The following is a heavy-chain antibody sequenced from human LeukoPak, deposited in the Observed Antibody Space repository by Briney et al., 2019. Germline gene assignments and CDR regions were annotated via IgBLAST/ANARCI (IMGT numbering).Heavy chain of an antibody. CDR1: GYTFTGYY. CDR3: ARALSYSSSWATTPKNWFDP. Sequence: ASVKVSCKASGYTFTGYYMHWVRQAPGQGLEWMGWINPNSGGTNYAQKFQGRVTMTRDTSISTAYMELSRLRSDDTAVYYCARALSYSSSWATTPKNWFDPWGQGTLVTVSS. V-gene: IGHV1-2*02. J-gene: IGHJ5*02. CDR2: INPNSGGT. D-gene: IGHD6-13*01.